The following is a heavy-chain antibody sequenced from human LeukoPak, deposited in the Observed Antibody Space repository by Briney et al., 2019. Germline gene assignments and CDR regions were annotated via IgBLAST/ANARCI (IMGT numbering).Heavy chain of an antibody. V-gene: IGHV3-48*03. Sequence: GGTLRLSCAASGFTFSGYEMNWVRQAPGKGLEWVSYISSSGRTRYYADSVKGRFTISRDNAKNSLYLQMNSLRAEDTAVYYCARESYSSSWLDAFDIWGQGTMVT. CDR3: ARESYSSSWLDAFDI. CDR1: GFTFSGYE. CDR2: ISSSGRTR. J-gene: IGHJ3*02. D-gene: IGHD6-13*01.